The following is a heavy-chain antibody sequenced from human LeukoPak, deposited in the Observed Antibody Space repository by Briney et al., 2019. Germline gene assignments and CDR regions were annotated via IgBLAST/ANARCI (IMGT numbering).Heavy chain of an antibody. CDR3: ARQSIFAAVAGTEDDY. CDR1: GYTFTSYG. CDR2: ISAYNGNT. J-gene: IGHJ4*02. V-gene: IGHV1-18*01. Sequence: EASVKVSCKASGYTFTSYGISWVRQAPGQGLEWMGWISAYNGNTNYAQKLQGRVTMTTDTSTSTAYMELRSLRSDDTAVYYCARQSIFAAVAGTEDDYWGQGTLVTVSS. D-gene: IGHD6-19*01.